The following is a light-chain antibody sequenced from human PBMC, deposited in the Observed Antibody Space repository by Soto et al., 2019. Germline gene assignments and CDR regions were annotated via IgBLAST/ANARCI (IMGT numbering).Light chain of an antibody. CDR3: QQYGTSLMYT. CDR1: QSVSSSY. Sequence: EIALTQSPGTLSLSPGERATLSCRASQSVSSSYLAWYQQKPGQAPRLLIYDTSNRATGIPDRFSGSGSGTVFTLTISGLEPEDFAVYYCQQYGTSLMYTFGQGTKLEI. J-gene: IGKJ2*01. V-gene: IGKV3-20*01. CDR2: DTS.